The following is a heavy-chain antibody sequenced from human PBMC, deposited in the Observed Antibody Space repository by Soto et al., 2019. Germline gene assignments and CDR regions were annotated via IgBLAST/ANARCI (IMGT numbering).Heavy chain of an antibody. J-gene: IGHJ6*02. CDR3: AKGLSRYLDYNYGMDV. CDR1: GFTFSSYA. CDR2: ISGSGGSI. Sequence: EVQLLESGGDLQQPGGSLRLSCAASGFTFSSYAMTWVRQAPGKGLEWVSVISGSGGSIYYADSVKGRFTISRDNSRNTLYLQMNSLRAEDTAVYYCAKGLSRYLDYNYGMDVWGQGTTVTVSS. D-gene: IGHD1-20*01. V-gene: IGHV3-23*01.